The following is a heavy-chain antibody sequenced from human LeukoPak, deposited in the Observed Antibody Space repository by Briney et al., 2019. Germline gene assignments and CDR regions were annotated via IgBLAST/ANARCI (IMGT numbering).Heavy chain of an antibody. CDR3: ARGGYFHFDY. D-gene: IGHD3-10*01. CDR1: GGSFSGYY. J-gene: IGHJ4*02. Sequence: SETLSLTCAVYGGSFSGYYWSWIRQPPGKGLEWIGRIYTSGSTNYNPSLKSRVTISIDTSKNQFSLKLSSVTAADTAVYYCARGGYFHFDYWGQGTLVTVSS. CDR2: IYTSGST. V-gene: IGHV4-59*10.